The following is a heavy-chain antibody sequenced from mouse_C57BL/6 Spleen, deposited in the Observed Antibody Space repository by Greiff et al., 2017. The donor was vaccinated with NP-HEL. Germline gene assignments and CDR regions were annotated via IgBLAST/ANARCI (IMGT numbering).Heavy chain of an antibody. D-gene: IGHD4-1*01. V-gene: IGHV1-15*01. Sequence: VQLQESGAELVRPGASVTLSCKASGYTFTDYEMHWVKQTPVHGLEWIGAIDPETGGTAYNQKFKGKAILTADKSSSTAYMELRSLTSEDSAVYYCTRRADWEAMDYWGQGTSVTVSS. J-gene: IGHJ4*01. CDR1: GYTFTDYE. CDR3: TRRADWEAMDY. CDR2: IDPETGGT.